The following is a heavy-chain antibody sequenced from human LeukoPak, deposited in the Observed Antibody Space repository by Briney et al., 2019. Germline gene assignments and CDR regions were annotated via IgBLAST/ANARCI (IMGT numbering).Heavy chain of an antibody. CDR2: IKQDGSEK. J-gene: IGHJ4*02. V-gene: IGHV3-7*01. CDR3: AREDHNYSSGWYSLDY. D-gene: IGHD6-19*01. CDR1: GFTFSSYW. Sequence: GGSLRLSCAASGFTFSSYWMSWVRQAPGKGLEWVANIKQDGSEKYYVDSVKGRFTISRDNAKNSLYLQMNSLRAEDTAVYYCAREDHNYSSGWYSLDYWGQGTLVTVSS.